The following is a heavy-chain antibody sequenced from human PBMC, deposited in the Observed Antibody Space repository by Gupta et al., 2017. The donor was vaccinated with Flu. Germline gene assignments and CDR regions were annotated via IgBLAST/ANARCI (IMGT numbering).Heavy chain of an antibody. CDR2: GSNSGLTT. Sequence: YGSNSGLTTFYADSVKARFSISRDNAKNSLFLQMDSLRAEDTAVYYCAKDRGYRPYNYYHYGLDIWGQGTSVTVSS. V-gene: IGHV3-11*01. D-gene: IGHD5-18*01. J-gene: IGHJ6*02. CDR3: AKDRGYRPYNYYHYGLDI.